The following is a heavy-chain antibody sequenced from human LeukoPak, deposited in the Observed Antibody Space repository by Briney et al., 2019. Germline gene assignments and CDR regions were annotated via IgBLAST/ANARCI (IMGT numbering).Heavy chain of an antibody. D-gene: IGHD6-6*01. V-gene: IGHV4-39*01. CDR2: IYYSGTT. Sequence: SETLSLTCAVSGGSIRSSSYYWGWIRQPPGKGLEWMGSIYYSGTTYYNPSLKSRVTISVDTSKNQFSLTLNSVTAADTAVYYCATQVGAARTYFDYWGQGTLVTVSS. CDR1: GGSIRSSSYY. CDR3: ATQVGAARTYFDY. J-gene: IGHJ4*02.